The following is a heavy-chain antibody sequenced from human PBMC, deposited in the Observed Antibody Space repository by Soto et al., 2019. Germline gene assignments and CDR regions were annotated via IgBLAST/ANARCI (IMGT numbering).Heavy chain of an antibody. CDR3: ARSKYSTNWSHGIDV. Sequence: GESLKISFKGSGYFFTNYWIGWVRQMPGKGLEWMGIFFPADSQIEYSPSFQGQVIISVDRAIDTAYLQWSSLKASDTATYYCARSKYSTNWSHGIDVWGQGTTVTVS. CDR2: FFPADSQI. J-gene: IGHJ6*02. CDR1: GYFFTNYW. D-gene: IGHD3-3*01. V-gene: IGHV5-51*01.